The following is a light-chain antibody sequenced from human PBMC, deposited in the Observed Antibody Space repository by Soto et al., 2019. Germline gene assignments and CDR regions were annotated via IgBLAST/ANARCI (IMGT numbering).Light chain of an antibody. CDR2: AAS. J-gene: IGKJ4*01. CDR1: QDISDY. Sequence: DIQLTQSPSFLSASVGDRVTITCRASQDISDYLAWYQQRPGKAPKLLIYAASTLQSGVPSRFSGSGSGTEFTLTISSLQPEDFATYACQQLHSYPLTFGGGTKVEIK. CDR3: QQLHSYPLT. V-gene: IGKV1-9*01.